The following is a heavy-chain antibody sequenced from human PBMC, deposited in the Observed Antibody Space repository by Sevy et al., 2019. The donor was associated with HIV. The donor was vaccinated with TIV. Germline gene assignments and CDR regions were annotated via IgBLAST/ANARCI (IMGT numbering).Heavy chain of an antibody. Sequence: GGSLRLSCTASGFTFSNHAMHWVRQGPGKGPEWVAFIRNDGSHEYYADSVKGRFTISRDNSKNSLYLQMNSLRAEDTAVYYCARDPTYYDYIWGSYLDYWGQGTLVTVSS. J-gene: IGHJ4*02. CDR2: IRNDGSHE. CDR1: GFTFSNHA. D-gene: IGHD3-16*02. CDR3: ARDPTYYDYIWGSYLDY. V-gene: IGHV3-30*02.